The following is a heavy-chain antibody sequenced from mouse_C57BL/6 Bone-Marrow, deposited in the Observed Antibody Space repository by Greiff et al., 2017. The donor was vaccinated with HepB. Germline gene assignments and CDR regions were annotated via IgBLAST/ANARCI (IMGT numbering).Heavy chain of an antibody. J-gene: IGHJ4*01. CDR1: GYTFTSYW. CDR2: IYPGSGST. CDR3: ARQDGSPLYAMDY. Sequence: QVQLQQPGAELVKPGASVKMSCKASGYTFTSYWITWVKQRPGQGLEWIGDIYPGSGSTNYNEKFKSKATLTVDTSSSTAYMQLSSLTSEDSAVYYCARQDGSPLYAMDYWGQGTSVTVSS. V-gene: IGHV1-55*01. D-gene: IGHD1-1*01.